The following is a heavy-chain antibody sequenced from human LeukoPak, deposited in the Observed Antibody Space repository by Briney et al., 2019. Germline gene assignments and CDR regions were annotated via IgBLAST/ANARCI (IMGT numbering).Heavy chain of an antibody. J-gene: IGHJ4*02. V-gene: IGHV3-73*01. CDR3: TTFPGRYCSSTSCEGIYFDY. CDR2: IRSKANSYAT. D-gene: IGHD2-2*01. CDR1: GFTFSGSA. Sequence: QPGGSLTLSCAASGFTFSGSAMDWVRQASGKGLEGGGRIRSKANSYATAYAASVKGRFTISRDDSKNTAYLQMNSLKTEDTAVYYCTTFPGRYCSSTSCEGIYFDYWGQGTLVTVSS.